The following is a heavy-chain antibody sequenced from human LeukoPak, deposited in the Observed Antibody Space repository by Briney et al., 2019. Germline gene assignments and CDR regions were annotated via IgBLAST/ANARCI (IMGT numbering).Heavy chain of an antibody. D-gene: IGHD3-10*01. J-gene: IGHJ4*02. CDR3: TLPWGSGGYYDY. Sequence: NSGGSLRLSCAASGFTFSSYAMSWVRQAPGKGLEWVGHIKSKTDGGTTDYAAPVKGRFTISRDDSKNTLFLQMNSLKTEDTAVYYCTLPWGSGGYYDYWGQGTLVTVSS. CDR2: IKSKTDGGTT. CDR1: GFTFSSYA. V-gene: IGHV3-15*01.